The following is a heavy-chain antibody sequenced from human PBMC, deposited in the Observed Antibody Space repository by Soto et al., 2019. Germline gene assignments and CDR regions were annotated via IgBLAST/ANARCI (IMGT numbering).Heavy chain of an antibody. CDR1: GFTFSSYW. D-gene: IGHD6-6*01. J-gene: IGHJ4*02. V-gene: IGHV3-74*01. Sequence: SLRLSCAASGFTFSSYWMHWVRQAPGKGLVWVSRINSDGSSTSYADSVKGRFTISRDNAKNTLYLQMNSLRAEDTAVYYCAGHSSSSSYFDYWGQGTLVTVSS. CDR3: AGHSSSSSYFDY. CDR2: INSDGSST.